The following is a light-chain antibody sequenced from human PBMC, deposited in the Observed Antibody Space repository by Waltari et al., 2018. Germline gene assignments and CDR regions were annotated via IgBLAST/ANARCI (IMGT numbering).Light chain of an antibody. Sequence: QSVLTQPPSVSEAPGQRVSISCSGSSSNIGNNAVSWYRQVPGQAPNLLIFYDNLVPPGIAAHFRGSKSGTLASLVISGLQSGDEAHYYCASWDDSLTGWVFGGGTKVTVL. CDR2: YDN. CDR3: ASWDDSLTGWV. V-gene: IGLV1-36*01. J-gene: IGLJ3*02. CDR1: SSNIGNNA.